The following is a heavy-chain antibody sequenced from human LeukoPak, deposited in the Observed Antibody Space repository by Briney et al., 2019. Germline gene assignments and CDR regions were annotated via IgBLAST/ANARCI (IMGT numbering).Heavy chain of an antibody. Sequence: GGSLRLSCLASGFTFSDFAMNWVRQAPGKGLEWVSHIGGGGVDTYYADSVKGRFTISRDNPKSTLYLQLTSLRADDAAVYFCAKDRVQRNGVSDPFDIWGQGTMVTVSS. CDR1: GFTFSDFA. J-gene: IGHJ3*02. CDR2: IGGGGVDT. CDR3: AKDRVQRNGVSDPFDI. V-gene: IGHV3-23*01. D-gene: IGHD2-8*01.